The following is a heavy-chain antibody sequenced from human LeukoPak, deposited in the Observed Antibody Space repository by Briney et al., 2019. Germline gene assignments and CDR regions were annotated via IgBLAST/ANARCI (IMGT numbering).Heavy chain of an antibody. Sequence: SETLSLTCTVSGGSISSSSYYWGWIRQPPGKGLEWIGSIYYSGSTYYNPSLKSRVTISVDTSKNQFSLKLSSVTAADTALYYCARQEWSYYYYGMDVWGQGTTVTVSS. J-gene: IGHJ6*02. CDR3: ARQEWSYYYYGMDV. CDR2: IYYSGST. V-gene: IGHV4-39*01. D-gene: IGHD3-3*01. CDR1: GGSISSSSYY.